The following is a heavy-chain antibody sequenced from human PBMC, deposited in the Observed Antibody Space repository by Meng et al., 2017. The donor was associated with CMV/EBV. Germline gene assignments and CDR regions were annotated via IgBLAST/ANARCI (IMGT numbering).Heavy chain of an antibody. CDR1: GGSISSATYY. D-gene: IGHD6-13*01. J-gene: IGHJ6*02. CDR2: IYHSGSS. V-gene: IGHV4-39*01. CDR3: ARTKQQLVSMVATYYHYYGMDV. Sequence: SETLSLTCTVSGGSISSATYYWGWIRQPPGKGLEWIGNIYHSGSSYYNPSLKSRVTISVDTSKNQFSLKLSSVTAADTAVYYRARTKQQLVSMVATYYHYYGMDVWGQGTTVTVSS.